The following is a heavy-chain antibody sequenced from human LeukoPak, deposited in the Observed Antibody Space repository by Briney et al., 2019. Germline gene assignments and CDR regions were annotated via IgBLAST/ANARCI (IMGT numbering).Heavy chain of an antibody. CDR1: GGSINGHY. J-gene: IGHJ4*02. V-gene: IGHV4-59*11. D-gene: IGHD6-19*01. CDR2: IYYTGYT. Sequence: PSETLSLTCTVSGGSINGHYWSWIRQPPGKGPEWIGFIYYTGYTNYNPSLKSRVTISVDTSKDQFSVKLSSVTAADTALYYCARGSLAVAGYFDSWGQGTLVTVSS. CDR3: ARGSLAVAGYFDS.